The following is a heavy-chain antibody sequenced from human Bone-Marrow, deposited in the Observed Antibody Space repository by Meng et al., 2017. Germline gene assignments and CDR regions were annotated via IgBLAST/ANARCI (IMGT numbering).Heavy chain of an antibody. CDR2: ISSSGSTI. D-gene: IGHD6-13*01. CDR3: GGRSSSWYPFDY. J-gene: IGHJ4*02. CDR1: GFTVSDYY. Sequence: QVHLVESGGGLVKPGGSLRLSCAASGFTVSDYYMSWIRQAPGKGLEWVSYISSSGSTIYYADSVKGRFTISRDNAKNSLYLQMNSLRAEDTAVYYCGGRSSSWYPFDYWGQGTLVTVSS. V-gene: IGHV3-11*01.